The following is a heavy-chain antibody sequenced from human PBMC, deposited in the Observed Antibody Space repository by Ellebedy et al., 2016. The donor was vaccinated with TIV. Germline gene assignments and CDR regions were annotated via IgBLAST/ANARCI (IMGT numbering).Heavy chain of an antibody. CDR3: AGASMIGGED. D-gene: IGHD3-22*01. CDR2: IYYSGST. J-gene: IGHJ4*02. Sequence: MPSETLSLTCTVSGGSISSYYWSWIRQPPGKGLEWIGYIYYSGSTNYNPSLKSRVTISVDTSKNQFSLKLSSVTAADTAVYYCAGASMIGGEDWGQGTLVTVSS. CDR1: GGSISSYY. V-gene: IGHV4-59*01.